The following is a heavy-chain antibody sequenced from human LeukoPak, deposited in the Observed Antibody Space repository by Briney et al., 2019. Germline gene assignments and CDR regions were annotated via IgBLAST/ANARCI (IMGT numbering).Heavy chain of an antibody. D-gene: IGHD3-22*01. J-gene: IGHJ5*02. V-gene: IGHV3-23*01. CDR2: ISGSGGST. CDR1: GFTFSSYA. CDR3: AKSQKGYYRANWFDP. Sequence: GGSLRLSCAASGFTFSSYAMSWVRQAPGKGLEWVSAISGSGGSTYYADSVKGRFTISRDNSKNTLYLQMNSLRAEDTAVYYCAKSQKGYYRANWFDPWGQGTLVTVSS.